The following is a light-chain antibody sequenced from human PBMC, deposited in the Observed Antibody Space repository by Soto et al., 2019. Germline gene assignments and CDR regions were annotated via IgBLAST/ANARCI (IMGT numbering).Light chain of an antibody. CDR3: QHYNSYSEA. V-gene: IGKV1-33*01. CDR1: QDISNY. CDR2: DAS. J-gene: IGKJ1*01. Sequence: DIQMTQSPSPLSASVGDRFTVTCQASQDISNYLNWYQQKPGKAPKLLIYDASSLETGVSSRFSGSGSGTEFTLTISSLQPDDFATYYCQHYNSYSEAFGQGTKVDIK.